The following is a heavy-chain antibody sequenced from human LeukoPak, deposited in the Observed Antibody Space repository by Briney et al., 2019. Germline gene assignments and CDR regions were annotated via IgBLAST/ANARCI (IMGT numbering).Heavy chain of an antibody. Sequence: GGSLRLSCAASGFTFSSYAMSWVRQAPGKGLEWVSAISSNGGSTYYANSVKGRFTISRDNSKNTLYLQMGSLRAEDMGVYYCARDSITVSVGAFDIWGQGTMVIVSS. D-gene: IGHD2-2*01. CDR1: GFTFSSYA. J-gene: IGHJ3*02. CDR3: ARDSITVSVGAFDI. V-gene: IGHV3-64*01. CDR2: ISSNGGST.